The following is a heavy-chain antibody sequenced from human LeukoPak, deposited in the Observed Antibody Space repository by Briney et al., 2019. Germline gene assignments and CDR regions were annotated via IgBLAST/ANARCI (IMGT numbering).Heavy chain of an antibody. CDR1: GYTFDDYA. CDR2: ISWNSGSI. J-gene: IGHJ4*02. V-gene: IGHV3-9*03. Sequence: GGSLRPPCAASGYTFDDYAMHWVRQAPGKGLEWVSGISWNSGSIGYADSVKGRFTISRDNAKNSLYLQMNSLRAEDMALYYCAKDIDSGFSGTPCYFDYWGQGTLVTVSS. CDR3: AKDIDSGFSGTPCYFDY. D-gene: IGHD2/OR15-2a*01.